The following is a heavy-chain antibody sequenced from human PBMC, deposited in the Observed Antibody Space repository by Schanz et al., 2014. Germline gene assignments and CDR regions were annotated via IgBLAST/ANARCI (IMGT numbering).Heavy chain of an antibody. J-gene: IGHJ6*02. Sequence: EVQLVESGGGLVKPGGSLRLSCAASGFTFNNFGMNWVRQAPGKGLEWVSCITGGSTTYTYYADSVRGRFTISRDNAKSSVYLQINSLRAEDTAVYYCARSGVDVWGQGTTVTVSS. D-gene: IGHD3-10*01. CDR1: GFTFNNFG. CDR3: ARSGVDV. CDR2: ITGGSTTYT. V-gene: IGHV3-21*01.